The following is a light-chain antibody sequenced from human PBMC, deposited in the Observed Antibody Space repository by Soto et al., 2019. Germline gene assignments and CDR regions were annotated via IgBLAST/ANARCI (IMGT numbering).Light chain of an antibody. CDR2: AAY. J-gene: IGKJ1*01. CDR1: QSLSNN. V-gene: IGKV3-15*01. Sequence: EIVMTQSPDIMSVSPGERATLSCRASQSLSNNLAWYQQRPGQAPRLLMYAAYTRATGIPARFSGSGSGTEFTLTISSLQSEDSAVCYCQQYNDWPRTFGQGTKVEIK. CDR3: QQYNDWPRT.